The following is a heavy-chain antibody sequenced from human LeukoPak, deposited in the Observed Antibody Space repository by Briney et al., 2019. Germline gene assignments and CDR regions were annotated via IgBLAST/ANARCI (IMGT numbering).Heavy chain of an antibody. CDR3: ARAVGYSNYYYYYMDV. CDR2: INHSGST. Sequence: PSETLSLTCAVYGGSFSGYYWSWIRRPPGKGLEWIGEINHSGSTNYNPSLKSRVTISVDTSKNQFSLKLSSVTAADTAVYYCARAVGYSNYYYYYMDVWGKGTTVTVSS. D-gene: IGHD5-18*01. CDR1: GGSFSGYY. J-gene: IGHJ6*03. V-gene: IGHV4-34*01.